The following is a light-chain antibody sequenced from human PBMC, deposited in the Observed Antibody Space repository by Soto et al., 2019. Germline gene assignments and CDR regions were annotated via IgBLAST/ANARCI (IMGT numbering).Light chain of an antibody. CDR1: SSNIGGGYD. CDR2: YDN. Sequence: QSVLTQPPLVSGAPGQRVTVSCTGSSSNIGGGYDVHWYQQVPGTAPKLLIYYDNLWPSGVPDRISGSKFGTSASLAISGLQSDDEADYYCAAWDDSLNGRVFGTGTKLTVL. CDR3: AAWDDSLNGRV. J-gene: IGLJ1*01. V-gene: IGLV1-40*01.